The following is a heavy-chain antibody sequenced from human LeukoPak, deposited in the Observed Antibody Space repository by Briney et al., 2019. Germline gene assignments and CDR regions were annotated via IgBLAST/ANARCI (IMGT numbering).Heavy chain of an antibody. Sequence: GGSLGLSCAASGFTFSSYEMNWVRQAPGKGLEWVSYISSSGSTIYYADSVKGRFTISRDNAKNSLYLRMNSLRAEDTAVYYCARWCVVPAAGFDYWGQGTLVTVSS. D-gene: IGHD2-2*01. CDR1: GFTFSSYE. CDR3: ARWCVVPAAGFDY. V-gene: IGHV3-48*03. J-gene: IGHJ4*02. CDR2: ISSSGSTI.